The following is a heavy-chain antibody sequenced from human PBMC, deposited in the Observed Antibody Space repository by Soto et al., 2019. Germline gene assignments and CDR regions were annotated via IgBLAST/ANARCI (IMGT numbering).Heavy chain of an antibody. Sequence: ASVKVSCKASGYTFTSYAMHWVRQAPGQRLEWMGWINAGNGNTKYSQKFQGRVTITRDTSASTAYMELSSLRSEDTAVYYCARSRRSWEWLLPGDQHWLDPWGQGTLVTVSS. CDR1: GYTFTSYA. J-gene: IGHJ5*02. CDR3: ARSRRSWEWLLPGDQHWLDP. D-gene: IGHD3-3*01. CDR2: INAGNGNT. V-gene: IGHV1-3*01.